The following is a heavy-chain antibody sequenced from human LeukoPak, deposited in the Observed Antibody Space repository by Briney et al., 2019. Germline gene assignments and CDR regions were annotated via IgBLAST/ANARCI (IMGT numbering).Heavy chain of an antibody. CDR2: ISAYNGNT. CDR1: GCTFSSYA. CDR3: ARDVGTFWSGYYEASPFDY. J-gene: IGHJ4*02. D-gene: IGHD3-3*01. V-gene: IGHV1-18*01. Sequence: SVKVSCQASGCTFSSYAINWLRQAPGQGLAWMGWISAYNGNTNYAQKLQGRVTMTTDTSTSTAYMELRSLRSDDTAVYYCARDVGTFWSGYYEASPFDYWGQGTLVTVSS.